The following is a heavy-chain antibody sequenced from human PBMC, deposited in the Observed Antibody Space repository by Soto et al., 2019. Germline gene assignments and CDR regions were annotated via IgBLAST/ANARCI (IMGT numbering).Heavy chain of an antibody. J-gene: IGHJ4*02. Sequence: ASVKVSCKASGYSFTAYALHWVRQAPGQRLEWMGWINAGNGDTKYSEKFQGRVTITRDTSANTAYMELSSLRSEDTSVYYCARDPGTGAALRAYHFDYWGQGTLVTVSS. V-gene: IGHV1-3*01. CDR3: ARDPGTGAALRAYHFDY. CDR1: GYSFTAYA. CDR2: INAGNGDT. D-gene: IGHD1-1*01.